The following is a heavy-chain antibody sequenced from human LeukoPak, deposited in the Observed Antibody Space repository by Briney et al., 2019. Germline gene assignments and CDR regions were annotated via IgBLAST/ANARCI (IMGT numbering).Heavy chain of an antibody. V-gene: IGHV1-8*01. CDR1: GYTFSSND. J-gene: IGHJ4*02. D-gene: IGHD6-13*01. Sequence: ASVKVSCKASGYTFSSNDINWVRQATGQGLEWMGWMNPHSGNTGYAQKFQGRVTITRNSSISTAYMELSSLRSEDTAVYYCARDPWDSSSWYENYWGQGTLVTVSS. CDR2: MNPHSGNT. CDR3: ARDPWDSSSWYENY.